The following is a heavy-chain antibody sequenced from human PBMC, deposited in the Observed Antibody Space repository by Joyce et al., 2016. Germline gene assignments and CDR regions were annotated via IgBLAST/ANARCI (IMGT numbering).Heavy chain of an antibody. J-gene: IGHJ3*02. Sequence: QVQVQESGPGLVKPSETMSLTCTVSGGSVSSYYWSWIRQPPGKVVEWIAYIYYRGSTNYNPSLKSRDSISVDTSKNQVSLKLSSVTAEDTAVYYCVRGHLGYCTSTSCYDPFLAFDIWGQGTMVTVSS. CDR2: IYYRGST. CDR1: GGSVSSYY. D-gene: IGHD2-2*01. V-gene: IGHV4-59*02. CDR3: VRGHLGYCTSTSCYDPFLAFDI.